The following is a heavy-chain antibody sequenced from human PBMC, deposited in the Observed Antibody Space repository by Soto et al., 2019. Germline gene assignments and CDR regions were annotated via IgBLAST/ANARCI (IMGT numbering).Heavy chain of an antibody. CDR3: AREGSYSAYNFAHGIQLWSFDF. J-gene: IGHJ4*02. D-gene: IGHD5-12*01. CDR1: GGSINTFY. V-gene: IGHV4-4*07. CDR2: IFSSGST. Sequence: SETLSLTCTVAGGSINTFYWSWVRQPAGKGLEWMGRIFSSGSTSFNPSLESRVAMSVDTSKNHFSLNLSSVTAADMAVYYCAREGSYSAYNFAHGIQLWSFDFWGQGALVTVSS.